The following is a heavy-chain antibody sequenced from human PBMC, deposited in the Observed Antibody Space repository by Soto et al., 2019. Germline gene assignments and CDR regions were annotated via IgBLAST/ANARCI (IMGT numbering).Heavy chain of an antibody. CDR1: GGSISSSSYY. V-gene: IGHV4-39*01. Sequence: PSETLSLTCTVSGGSISSSSYYWGWIRQPPGKGLEWTGSIYYSGSTYYNPSLKSRVIISVDTSKNQFSLKLSSVTAADAAVYYCARSMHYSDGSNYSPFDYWGQGTLVTVSS. D-gene: IGHD3-22*01. CDR3: ARSMHYSDGSNYSPFDY. CDR2: IYYSGST. J-gene: IGHJ4*02.